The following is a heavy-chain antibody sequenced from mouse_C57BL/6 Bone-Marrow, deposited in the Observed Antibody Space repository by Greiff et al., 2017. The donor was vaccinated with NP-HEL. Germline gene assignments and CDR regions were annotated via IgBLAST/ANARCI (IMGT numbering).Heavy chain of an antibody. CDR3: ARRRYDDDERYFDY. J-gene: IGHJ2*01. V-gene: IGHV1-82*01. CDR2: IYPGDGDT. D-gene: IGHD2-4*01. Sequence: VQLQQSGPELVKPGASVKISCKASGYAFSSSWMNWVKQRPGKGLEWIGRIYPGDGDTNYNGKFKGKATLTADKSSSTAYMQLSSLTSEDSAVYFCARRRYDDDERYFDYWGQGTTLTVSS. CDR1: GYAFSSSW.